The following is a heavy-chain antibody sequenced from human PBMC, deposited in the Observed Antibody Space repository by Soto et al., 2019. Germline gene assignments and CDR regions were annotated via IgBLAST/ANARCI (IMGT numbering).Heavy chain of an antibody. D-gene: IGHD2-2*01. Sequence: GGSLRLSCAASGFTFSGYWMSWVRQAPWKGLEWVANIKQDGSEKYYVDSVKGRFTISRDNAKNSLYLLMNSLRAEDTAVYYCAKNNRYCSSTNCFVFDYWGQGTLVNVAS. V-gene: IGHV3-7*01. J-gene: IGHJ4*02. CDR2: IKQDGSEK. CDR3: AKNNRYCSSTNCFVFDY. CDR1: GFTFSGYW.